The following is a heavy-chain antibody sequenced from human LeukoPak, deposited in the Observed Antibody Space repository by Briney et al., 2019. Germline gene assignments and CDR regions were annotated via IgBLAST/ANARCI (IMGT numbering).Heavy chain of an antibody. D-gene: IGHD3-22*01. CDR3: ASYDSSGYYHYFDY. CDR2: ISGSGGST. CDR1: GFTFSSYA. V-gene: IGHV3-23*01. J-gene: IGHJ4*02. Sequence: GGSLRLSCAASGFTFSSYAMSWVRQAPGKGLEWVSAISGSGGSTYYADSVKGRFTISRDNSMNTLYLQMNSLRAEDTAVYYCASYDSSGYYHYFDYWGQGTLVTVSS.